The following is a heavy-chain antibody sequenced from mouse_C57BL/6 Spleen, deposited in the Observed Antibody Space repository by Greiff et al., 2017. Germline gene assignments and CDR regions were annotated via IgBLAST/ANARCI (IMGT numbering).Heavy chain of an antibody. V-gene: IGHV5-17*01. D-gene: IGHD2-4*01. CDR2: ISSGSSTI. Sequence: EVQVVESGGGLVKPGGSLKLSCAASGFTFSDYGMHWVRQAPEKGLEWVAYISSGSSTIYYAYTVKGRFTISRDNAKNTLFLQITSLRSEDTAMYYCARPCYYDYDDYAMDYWGQGTSVTVSS. CDR3: ARPCYYDYDDYAMDY. CDR1: GFTFSDYG. J-gene: IGHJ4*01.